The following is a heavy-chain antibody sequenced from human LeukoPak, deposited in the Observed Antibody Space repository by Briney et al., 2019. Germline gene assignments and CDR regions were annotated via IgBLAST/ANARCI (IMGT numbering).Heavy chain of an antibody. Sequence: LGGSLRLSCAASGFTFSSYWMTWVRQAPGKGLEWVANMNLDGSEKYYVDSVKGRFIISRDNAKNSLFLQMNSLIAEDTAVYYCARDDGFSCYSYWGQGTLVTVSS. CDR1: GFTFSSYW. V-gene: IGHV3-7*01. CDR3: ARDDGFSCYSY. CDR2: MNLDGSEK. D-gene: IGHD3/OR15-3a*01. J-gene: IGHJ4*02.